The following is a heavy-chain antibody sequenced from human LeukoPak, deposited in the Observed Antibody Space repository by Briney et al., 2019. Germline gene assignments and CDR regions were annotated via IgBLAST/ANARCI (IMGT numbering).Heavy chain of an antibody. CDR1: GCSISSSSYY. V-gene: IGHV4-39*07. J-gene: IGHJ4*02. D-gene: IGHD3-3*01. CDR2: IYYSGST. Sequence: SETLSLTCTVSGCSISSSSYYWVWLRQPPGKGLEWIGSIYYSGSTYYNPSLKSRVTISVNTSKNQFSLKLSLMTAADAAVYYCAKGLFGGWFYWGQGTLVTVSS. CDR3: AKGLFGGWFY.